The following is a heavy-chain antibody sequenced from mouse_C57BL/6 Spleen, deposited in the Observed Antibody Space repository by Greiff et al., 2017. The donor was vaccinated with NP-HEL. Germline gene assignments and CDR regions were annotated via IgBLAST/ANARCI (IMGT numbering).Heavy chain of an antibody. J-gene: IGHJ1*03. D-gene: IGHD1-1*01. Sequence: DVKLQESGPGLVKPSQSLSLTCSVTGYSITSGYYWNWIRQFPGNKLEWMGYISYDGSNNYNPSLKNRISITRDTSKNQFFLKLNSVTTEDTATYYCASDFYYGSSYGYWYFDVWGTGTTVTVSS. CDR1: GYSITSGYY. CDR2: ISYDGSN. CDR3: ASDFYYGSSYGYWYFDV. V-gene: IGHV3-6*01.